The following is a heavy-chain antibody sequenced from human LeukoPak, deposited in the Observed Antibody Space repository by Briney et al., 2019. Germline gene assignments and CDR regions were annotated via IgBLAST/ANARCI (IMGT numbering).Heavy chain of an antibody. D-gene: IGHD3-9*01. V-gene: IGHV3-11*01. Sequence: PGGSLRLSCAASGFTFSDYYMSWIRQAPGKGLEWVSYISSSGSTIYYADSVKGRFTISRDNAKNSLYLQMNSLRAEDTAVYYCARDHRDDILRNYYYYYGMDVWGQGTTVTVSS. CDR2: ISSSGSTI. J-gene: IGHJ6*02. CDR1: GFTFSDYY. CDR3: ARDHRDDILRNYYYYYGMDV.